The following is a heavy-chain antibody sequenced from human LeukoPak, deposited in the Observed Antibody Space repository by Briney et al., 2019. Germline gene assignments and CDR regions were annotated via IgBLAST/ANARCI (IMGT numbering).Heavy chain of an antibody. V-gene: IGHV3-30*04. D-gene: IGHD1-26*01. CDR3: ARGSHSGSPEAFDI. CDR2: ISYDGSNK. CDR1: GFTFSSYA. J-gene: IGHJ3*02. Sequence: GGSLRLSCAASGFTFSSYAMHWVRQAPGKGLEWVAVISYDGSNKYYADSVKGRFTISRDNSKNTLYLQMNSLRAEDTAVYYCARGSHSGSPEAFDIWGQGTMVTVSS.